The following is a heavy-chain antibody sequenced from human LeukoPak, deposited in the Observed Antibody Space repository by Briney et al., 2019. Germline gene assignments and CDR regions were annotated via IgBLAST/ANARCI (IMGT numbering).Heavy chain of an antibody. CDR2: ISSSSSYI. Sequence: GGSLTLSCAASGFTFSSYSMNWVRQAPGKGLEWVSSISSSSSYIYYADSVKGRFTISRDNAKNSLYLQMNSLRAEDTAVYYCARDGGYYDSSGYYPSYYYYGMDVWGQGTTVTVSS. CDR1: GFTFSSYS. D-gene: IGHD3-22*01. CDR3: ARDGGYYDSSGYYPSYYYYGMDV. J-gene: IGHJ6*02. V-gene: IGHV3-21*01.